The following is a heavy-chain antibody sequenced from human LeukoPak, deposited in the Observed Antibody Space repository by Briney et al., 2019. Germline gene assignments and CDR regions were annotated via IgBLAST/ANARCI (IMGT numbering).Heavy chain of an antibody. D-gene: IGHD3-10*01. CDR3: ASGPIEPYSIRGYYFDY. Sequence: SETLSLTRTVSGGSNSSGSYYWSWIRQPAGKGLEWIGRIYTSGSTNYNPSLKSRVTISVDTSKNQFSLKLSSVTAADTAVYYCASGPIEPYSIRGYYFDYWGQGTLVTVSS. V-gene: IGHV4-61*02. J-gene: IGHJ4*02. CDR2: IYTSGST. CDR1: GGSNSSGSYY.